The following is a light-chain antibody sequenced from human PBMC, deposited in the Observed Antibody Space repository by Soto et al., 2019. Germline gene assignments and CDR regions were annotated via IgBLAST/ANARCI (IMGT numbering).Light chain of an antibody. CDR1: QGISSY. Sequence: EIEVTLSPSFLSASVGEGVAITSRASQGISSYLAWYQQKPGKAPKLMIYAASTLQSGVPSRFIGSRSGTECTLTISRLQPEDVATYYCQQLKSYPISFAQGARLEV. CDR3: QQLKSYPIS. CDR2: AAS. J-gene: IGKJ5*01. V-gene: IGKV1-9*01.